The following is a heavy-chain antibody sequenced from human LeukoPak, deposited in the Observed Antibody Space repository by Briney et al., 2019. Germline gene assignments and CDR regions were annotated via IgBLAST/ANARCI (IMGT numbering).Heavy chain of an antibody. CDR3: ARRVATAYNWFDP. CDR1: GGSISSSSYY. V-gene: IGHV4-39*01. J-gene: IGHJ5*02. CDR2: IYYSGSN. Sequence: SETLSLTCTVSGGSISSSSYYWGWIRQPPGKGLEWIGSIYYSGSNYYNPSLERRVTISVDTSKNQFSLKLSSVTAADTAVYYCARRVATAYNWFDPWGQGTLVTVSS. D-gene: IGHD5-12*01.